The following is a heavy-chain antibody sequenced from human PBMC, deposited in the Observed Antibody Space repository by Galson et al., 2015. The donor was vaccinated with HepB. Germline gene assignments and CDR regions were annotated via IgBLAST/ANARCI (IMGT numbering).Heavy chain of an antibody. V-gene: IGHV1-18*04. CDR2: ISAYNGNT. CDR3: ARDSTHGSGTYDN. Sequence: SVKVSCKASGYTFTSYGISWVRQAPGQGLEWMGWISAYNGNTNYAQKLQGRVTITTDKSTSTAYMELSSRRSEDTAVYYWARDSTHGSGTYDNWGQGTLVTVSS. CDR1: GYTFTSYG. J-gene: IGHJ4*02. D-gene: IGHD6-19*01.